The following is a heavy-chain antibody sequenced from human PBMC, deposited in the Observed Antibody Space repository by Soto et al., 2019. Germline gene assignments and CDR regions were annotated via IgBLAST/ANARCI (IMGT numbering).Heavy chain of an antibody. CDR3: ARVGSGYGYGLELRWFDP. V-gene: IGHV1-69*01. CDR1: GGTFSSYA. Sequence: QVQLVQSGAEVKKPGSSVKVSCKASGGTFSSYAISWVRQAPGQGLEWMGGIIPIFGTANYAQKFQGRVTITEDETTSTAYMELSSLRSEDTAVYYCARVGSGYGYGLELRWFDPWGQGTLVTVSS. J-gene: IGHJ5*02. CDR2: IIPIFGTA. D-gene: IGHD5-18*01.